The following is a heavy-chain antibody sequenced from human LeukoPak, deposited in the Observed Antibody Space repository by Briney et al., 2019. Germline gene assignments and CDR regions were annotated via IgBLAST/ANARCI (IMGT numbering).Heavy chain of an antibody. CDR2: INPNSGGT. Sequence: GASVKVSCKASGYTFTGYYMHWVRQAPGQGLGWMGWINPNSGGTNYAQKFQGRVTMTRDTSISTAYMELSRLRSDDTAVYYCARDQNYYDSSGPGGYWGQGTLVTVSS. D-gene: IGHD3-22*01. CDR3: ARDQNYYDSSGPGGY. CDR1: GYTFTGYY. J-gene: IGHJ4*02. V-gene: IGHV1-2*02.